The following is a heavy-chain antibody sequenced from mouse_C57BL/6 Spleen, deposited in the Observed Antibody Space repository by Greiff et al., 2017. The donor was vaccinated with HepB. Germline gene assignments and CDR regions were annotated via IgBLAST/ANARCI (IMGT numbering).Heavy chain of an antibody. Sequence: QVQLQQSGAELVKPGASVKMSCKASGYTFTSYWITWVKQRPGQGLEWIGDIYPGSGSTNYNEKFKSKATLTVDTSSSTAYMQLSSLTSEDSAVYYCARNYYGSRLDYWGQGTTLTVSS. CDR1: GYTFTSYW. D-gene: IGHD1-1*01. CDR3: ARNYYGSRLDY. V-gene: IGHV1-55*01. CDR2: IYPGSGST. J-gene: IGHJ2*01.